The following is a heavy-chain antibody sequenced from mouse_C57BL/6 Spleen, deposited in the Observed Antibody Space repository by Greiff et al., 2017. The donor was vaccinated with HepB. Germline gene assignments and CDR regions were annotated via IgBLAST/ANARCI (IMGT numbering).Heavy chain of an antibody. V-gene: IGHV1-15*01. CDR2: IDPETGGT. CDR1: GYTFTDYE. J-gene: IGHJ3*01. D-gene: IGHD2-10*02. Sequence: VQLQQSGAELVRPGASVTLSCKASGYTFTDYEMHWVKQTPVHGLEWIGAIDPETGGTAYNQKFKGKAIPTADKSSSTAYMELRSLTSEDSAVYYCTCMVSFAYWGQGTLVTVSA. CDR3: TCMVSFAY.